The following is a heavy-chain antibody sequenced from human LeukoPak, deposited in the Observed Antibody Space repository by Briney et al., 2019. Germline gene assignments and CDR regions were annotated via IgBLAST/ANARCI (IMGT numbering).Heavy chain of an antibody. J-gene: IGHJ4*02. Sequence: ASVKVSCKVSGYTLTELSMHWVRQAPGKGLEWMGGFDPEDGETIYAQKFQGRVTMTEDTSTDTAYMELSSLRSEDTAVYYCATDWLYGSGSYYSDYWGQGTLVTVSS. V-gene: IGHV1-24*01. CDR3: ATDWLYGSGSYYSDY. CDR2: FDPEDGET. D-gene: IGHD3-10*01. CDR1: GYTLTELS.